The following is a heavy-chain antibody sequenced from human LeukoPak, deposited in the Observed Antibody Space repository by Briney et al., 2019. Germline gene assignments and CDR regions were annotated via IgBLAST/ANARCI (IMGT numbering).Heavy chain of an antibody. Sequence: GGSLRLSCAASGFTFSSYSMNWVRQAPGKGLEWVSSISSSSSYIYYADSVKGRFTISRDNAKNSLYLQMNSLRAEDTAVYYCARDMAKGGVYSSSSPRYGMDVWGQGTTVTVSS. J-gene: IGHJ6*02. CDR2: ISSSSSYI. CDR1: GFTFSSYS. D-gene: IGHD6-13*01. CDR3: ARDMAKGGVYSSSSPRYGMDV. V-gene: IGHV3-21*01.